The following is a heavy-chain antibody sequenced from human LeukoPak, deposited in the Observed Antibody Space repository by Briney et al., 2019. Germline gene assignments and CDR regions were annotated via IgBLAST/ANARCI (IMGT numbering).Heavy chain of an antibody. D-gene: IGHD6-19*01. Sequence: GWALRLSCAASGFIFSSYAMHWVRQAPGKGLAWVAVISYDGSNKYYADSVKGRFTISRDNAKNSLYLQMSSLRAEDTAVYYCARVQWLVDYFDYWGQGTLVTVSS. CDR1: GFIFSSYA. CDR3: ARVQWLVDYFDY. CDR2: ISYDGSNK. V-gene: IGHV3-30-3*01. J-gene: IGHJ4*02.